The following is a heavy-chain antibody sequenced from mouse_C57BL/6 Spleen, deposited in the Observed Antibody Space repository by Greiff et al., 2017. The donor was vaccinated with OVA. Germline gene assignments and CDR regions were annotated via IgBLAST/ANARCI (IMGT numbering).Heavy chain of an antibody. CDR3: ARGSDYAYYFDY. J-gene: IGHJ2*01. V-gene: IGHV7-3*01. CDR1: GFTFTDYY. D-gene: IGHD2-4*01. CDR2: IRNKANGYTT. Sequence: DVHLVESGGGLVQPGGSLSLSCAASGFTFTDYYMSWVRQPPGKALEWLGFIRNKANGYTTEYSASVKGRFTISRDNSQSILYLQMNALRAEDSATYYCARGSDYAYYFDYWGQGTTLTVSS.